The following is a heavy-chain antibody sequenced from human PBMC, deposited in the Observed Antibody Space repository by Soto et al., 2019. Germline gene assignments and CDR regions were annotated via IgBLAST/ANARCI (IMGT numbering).Heavy chain of an antibody. Sequence: SVKVSCKASGGTFSSYAISWVRQAPGQGLEWMGGIIPIFGTANYAQKFQGRVTITADESTSTAYMELSSLRSEDTAVYYCASSGYYYDSSGHDYWGQGTLVTVSS. CDR1: GGTFSSYA. V-gene: IGHV1-69*13. CDR3: ASSGYYYDSSGHDY. D-gene: IGHD3-22*01. J-gene: IGHJ4*02. CDR2: IIPIFGTA.